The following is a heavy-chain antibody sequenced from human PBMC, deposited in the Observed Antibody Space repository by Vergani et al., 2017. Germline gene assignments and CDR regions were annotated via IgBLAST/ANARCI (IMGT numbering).Heavy chain of an antibody. D-gene: IGHD2-21*02. J-gene: IGHJ6*03. Sequence: EVQLLESGGGLVHPGGSLRLSCAASGFTFSSYAMSWVRQAPGKGLEWVSVISAGGGSTYYADSVKGRLTISRDNAKNSLYLQMNSLRAEDTAVYYCARDNGFVVVTAIPPYYYYMDVWGKGTTVTVSS. CDR3: ARDNGFVVVTAIPPYYYYMDV. V-gene: IGHV3-23*01. CDR2: ISAGGGST. CDR1: GFTFSSYA.